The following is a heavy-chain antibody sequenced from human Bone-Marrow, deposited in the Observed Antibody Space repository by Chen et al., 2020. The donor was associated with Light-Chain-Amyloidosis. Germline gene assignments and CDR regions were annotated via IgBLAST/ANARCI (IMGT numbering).Heavy chain of an antibody. CDR1: GYTFPNYW. CDR3: ARRGDGYNFDY. Sequence: EVQLEQSGPEVKKPGESLKISCKGSGYTFPNYWIGWVRQMPGKGLEWMGVIYPDDSDAIYCPSFEGQVTIAADKSSTTAYLQWRSLKASDTAMYYCARRGDGYNFDYWGQGTLVTVSS. J-gene: IGHJ4*02. V-gene: IGHV5-51*01. D-gene: IGHD5-12*01. CDR2: IYPDDSDA.